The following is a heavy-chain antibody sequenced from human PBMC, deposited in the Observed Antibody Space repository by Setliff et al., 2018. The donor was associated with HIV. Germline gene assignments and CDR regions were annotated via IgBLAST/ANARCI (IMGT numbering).Heavy chain of an antibody. D-gene: IGHD3-16*01. J-gene: IGHJ6*03. V-gene: IGHV1-2*06. CDR3: ASGGAFGGNVRYYYSCMDV. Sequence: ASVKVSCKASGYDFHAFYIHWVRQAPGQQLEWMGRTFPHNGATSVAEKFRGRVTMTRDTTISTGYMELRGLTSDDTAGYYCASGGAFGGNVRYYYSCMDVWGKGTTVTVAS. CDR1: GYDFHAFY. CDR2: TFPHNGAT.